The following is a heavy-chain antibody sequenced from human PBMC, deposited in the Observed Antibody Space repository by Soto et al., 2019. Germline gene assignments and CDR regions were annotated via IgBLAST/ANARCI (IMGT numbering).Heavy chain of an antibody. V-gene: IGHV5-51*01. J-gene: IGHJ4*02. D-gene: IGHD1-26*01. CDR2: IYPGDSDT. CDR3: ARRQSGSFDY. Sequence: GESLKISCKGSGYTFTNYWIGWVRQMSGKGLEWMGIIYPGDSDTRYRPSFQGQVTISADKSISTAYLQWSSLKASDTAIYYCARRQSGSFDYWGQGTLVTVSS. CDR1: GYTFTNYW.